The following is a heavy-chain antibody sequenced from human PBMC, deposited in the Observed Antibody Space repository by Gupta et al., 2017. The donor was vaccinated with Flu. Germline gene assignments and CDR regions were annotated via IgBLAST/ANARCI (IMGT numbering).Heavy chain of an antibody. J-gene: IGHJ4*02. CDR2: INPGNGDT. D-gene: IGHD5-12*01. CDR1: GTTFSAYE. CDR3: ARFGGESGLDY. Sequence: QGQLVQAMSDVKKPGASLRVLCQTSGTTFSAYEIHWGRQAPGQRLEWMGRINPGNGDTKYSQNFQGRITMTRDTSASAADMELSSLKFEDAAIYFCARFGGESGLDYWGRGTQVTVSS. V-gene: IGHV1-3*01.